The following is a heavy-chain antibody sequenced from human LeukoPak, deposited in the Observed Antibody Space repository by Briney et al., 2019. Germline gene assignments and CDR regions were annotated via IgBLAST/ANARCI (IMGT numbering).Heavy chain of an antibody. J-gene: IGHJ4*02. V-gene: IGHV1-69*04. CDR3: ARDIPRVIAAAQEFDY. Sequence: SVKVSCTASGGTFSSYTISWVRQAPGQGLEWMGRIIPILGIANYAQKFQGRVKITADKSTSTAYMELSSLRSEDTAVYYCARDIPRVIAAAQEFDYWGQGTLVTVSS. CDR2: IIPILGIA. D-gene: IGHD6-13*01. CDR1: GGTFSSYT.